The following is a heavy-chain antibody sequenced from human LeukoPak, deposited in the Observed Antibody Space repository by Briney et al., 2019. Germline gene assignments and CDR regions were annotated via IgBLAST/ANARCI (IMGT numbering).Heavy chain of an antibody. CDR3: ALWFCSRTSCYVDY. CDR1: GGSVSSGSYY. CDR2: IYYSGST. J-gene: IGHJ4*02. D-gene: IGHD2-2*01. V-gene: IGHV4-61*01. Sequence: SVTLSLTCTVSGGSVSSGSYYGSWIRQPPGKGLEWIGYIYYSGSTNYNPSLKNRVTISLDTSKNQFSLRLSSVTAADTAVYYCALWFCSRTSCYVDYWGQGTLVTVSS.